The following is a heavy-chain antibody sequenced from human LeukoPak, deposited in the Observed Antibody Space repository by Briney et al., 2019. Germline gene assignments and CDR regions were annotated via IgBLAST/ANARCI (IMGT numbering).Heavy chain of an antibody. Sequence: PTGGSRRLSCAASRFTFSSYWMTWVRQAPGKGLEWVADIKEDGSEKYYVDSVKGRFTISRDNAKNSLYLQMNSLRAEDTAVYYCALNPDYYGSGSFDYWGQGTLVTVSS. V-gene: IGHV3-7*01. CDR3: ALNPDYYGSGSFDY. J-gene: IGHJ4*02. D-gene: IGHD3-10*01. CDR2: IKEDGSEK. CDR1: RFTFSSYW.